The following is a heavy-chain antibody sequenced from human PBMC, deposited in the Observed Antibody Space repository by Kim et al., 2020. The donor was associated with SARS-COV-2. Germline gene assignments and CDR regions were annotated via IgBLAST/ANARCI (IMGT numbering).Heavy chain of an antibody. CDR1: GGSISSYY. V-gene: IGHV4-59*01. J-gene: IGHJ4*02. Sequence: SETLSLTCTVSGGSISSYYWSWIRQPPGKGLEWIGYIYYSGSTNYNPSLKSRVTISVDTSKNQFSLKLSSVTAADTAVYYCARGRRTAILDYWGQGTLVTVSS. D-gene: IGHD5-18*01. CDR2: IYYSGST. CDR3: ARGRRTAILDY.